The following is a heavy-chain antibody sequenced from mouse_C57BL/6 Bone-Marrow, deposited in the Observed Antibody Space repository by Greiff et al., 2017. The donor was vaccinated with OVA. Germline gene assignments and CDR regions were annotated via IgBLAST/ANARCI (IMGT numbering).Heavy chain of an antibody. CDR1: GYTFTDYN. V-gene: IGHV1-18*01. CDR3: ARYYYGSSWDWYFDV. CDR2: INPNNGGT. D-gene: IGHD1-1*01. Sequence: LKVSGPELVKPGASVKIPCKASGYTFTDYNMDWVKQSHGKSLEWIGDINPNNGGTIYNQKFKGKATLTVDKSSSTAYMELRSLTSEDTAVYYCARYYYGSSWDWYFDVWGTGTTVTVSS. J-gene: IGHJ1*03.